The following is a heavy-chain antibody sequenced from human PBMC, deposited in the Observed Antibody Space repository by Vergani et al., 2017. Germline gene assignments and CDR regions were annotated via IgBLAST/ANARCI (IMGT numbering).Heavy chain of an antibody. J-gene: IGHJ5*02. V-gene: IGHV3-48*02. CDR2: ISSSSSTI. CDR1: GFTFSSYS. D-gene: IGHD5-18*01. Sequence: EVQLVESGGGLVQPGGSLRLSCAASGFTFSSYSMNWVRQAPGKGLEWVSYISSSSSTIYYADSVKGRFTISRDNAKNSLYLQMNSLRDEDTAVYYCASLNRGYSYGRKNWFDPWGQGTLVTVSS. CDR3: ASLNRGYSYGRKNWFDP.